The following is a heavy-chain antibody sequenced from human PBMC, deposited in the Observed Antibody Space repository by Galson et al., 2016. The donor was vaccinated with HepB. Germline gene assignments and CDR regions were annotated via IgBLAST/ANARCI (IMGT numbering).Heavy chain of an antibody. V-gene: IGHV2-5*02. CDR1: GFSLSARGVG. Sequence: PALVKPTQTLTLTCTFSGFSLSARGVGVGWIRQPPGKALEWLAVIYWDDDKRYRPSLKSRPTITKDTSKNQVALRMTTRDPVDTAMYYCAHTQTDTTMDAPSYDYGLAVWGQGTTVIVSS. CDR3: AHTQTDTTMDAPSYDYGLAV. D-gene: IGHD5-18*01. J-gene: IGHJ6*02. CDR2: IYWDDDK.